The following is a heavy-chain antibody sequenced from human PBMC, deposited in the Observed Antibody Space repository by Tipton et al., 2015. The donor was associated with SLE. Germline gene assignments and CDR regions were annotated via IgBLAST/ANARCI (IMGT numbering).Heavy chain of an antibody. J-gene: IGHJ4*02. D-gene: IGHD6-6*01. Sequence: TLSLTCAVYGGSFSGYYWSWIRQPPGKGLEWIGEINHSGSTNYNPSLKSRVTISVDTSKNQFSLKLSSVTAADTAVYYCARGEYSSSSGFDYWGQGTLVTVSS. CDR3: ARGEYSSSSGFDY. V-gene: IGHV4-34*01. CDR1: GGSFSGYY. CDR2: INHSGST.